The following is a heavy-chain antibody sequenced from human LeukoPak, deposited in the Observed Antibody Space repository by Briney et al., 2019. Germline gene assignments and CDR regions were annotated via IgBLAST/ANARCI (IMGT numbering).Heavy chain of an antibody. D-gene: IGHD1-26*01. J-gene: IGHJ4*02. CDR1: GFTFGDYY. Sequence: GGSLRLSCAASGFTFGDYYMTWIRQAPGKGLEWLSFISSRGDSLYYADSVRGRFTISRDNANNSLFLQMNSLRAEDTAVYYCARERWGATNHFDYWGQGTLVTVSS. CDR3: ARERWGATNHFDY. V-gene: IGHV3-11*01. CDR2: ISSRGDSL.